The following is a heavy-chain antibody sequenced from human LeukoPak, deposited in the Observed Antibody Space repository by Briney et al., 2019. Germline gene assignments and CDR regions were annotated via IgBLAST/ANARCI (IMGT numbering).Heavy chain of an antibody. CDR1: GFTFSSYW. Sequence: GGSLRLSCAASGFTFSSYWMSWVRQAPGKGLEWVANIKQDGSEKYYVDSVKGRFSISRDNAKNTLYLEMNSLRTDDTALYFCARDVWRRAFYYAMDVWGLGTTVAVSS. J-gene: IGHJ6*02. D-gene: IGHD2-21*01. V-gene: IGHV3-7*03. CDR3: ARDVWRRAFYYAMDV. CDR2: IKQDGSEK.